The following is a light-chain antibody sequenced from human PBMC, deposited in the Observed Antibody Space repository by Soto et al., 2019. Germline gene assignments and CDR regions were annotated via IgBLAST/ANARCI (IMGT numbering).Light chain of an antibody. CDR3: HQYNNWLIT. Sequence: EIVLTQSPATLSSSPGERATLSCRASQTVSSKLAWYQHKPGQAPRLLIYDTSNRATGIPARFSGSGSGTDFTLTISSLEPEDFAVYYCHQYNNWLITFGQGTRLEIK. CDR2: DTS. CDR1: QTVSSK. V-gene: IGKV3-11*01. J-gene: IGKJ5*01.